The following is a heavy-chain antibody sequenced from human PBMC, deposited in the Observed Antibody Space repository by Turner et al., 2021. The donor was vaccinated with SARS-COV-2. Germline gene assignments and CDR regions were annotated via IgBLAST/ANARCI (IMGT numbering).Heavy chain of an antibody. Sequence: QVPLVQSGAAVKKPGASVKVSCKVSGYTLTELSMHWVRQAPGKGLEWMGGFDPEDGETSYAQKFQGRVTMTEDTSTDTAYMELSSLRSEDTAVYYCATGVAVAGTPSDYYYYYGMDVWGQGTTVTVSS. J-gene: IGHJ6*02. CDR2: FDPEDGET. V-gene: IGHV1-24*01. D-gene: IGHD6-19*01. CDR3: ATGVAVAGTPSDYYYYYGMDV. CDR1: GYTLTELS.